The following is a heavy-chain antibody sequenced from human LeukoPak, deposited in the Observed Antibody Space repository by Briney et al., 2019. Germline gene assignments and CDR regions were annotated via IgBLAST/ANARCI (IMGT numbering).Heavy chain of an antibody. Sequence: GGSLRLSCAASGFTFSSYSMNWVRQAPGKGLEGVSSISSSSSYIYYADSVKGRFTISRDNAKNSLYLQMNSLRAEDTAVYYCARVGLRGYSYGYYMDVWGKGTTVTVSS. V-gene: IGHV3-21*01. J-gene: IGHJ6*03. CDR2: ISSSSSYI. CDR3: ARVGLRGYSYGYYMDV. CDR1: GFTFSSYS. D-gene: IGHD5-18*01.